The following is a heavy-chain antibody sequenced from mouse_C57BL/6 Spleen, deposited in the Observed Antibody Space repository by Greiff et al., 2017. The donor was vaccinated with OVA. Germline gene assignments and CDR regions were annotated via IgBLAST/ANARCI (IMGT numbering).Heavy chain of an antibody. V-gene: IGHV1-74*01. CDR1: GYTFTSYW. J-gene: IGHJ2*01. Sequence: QVQLQQPGAELVKPGASVKVSCKASGYTFTSYWMHWVKQRPSQGLEWIGRIHPSDSDTNYNQKFKGKATLTVDKSSSTAYMQLSSLTSEDSAVYYSAIQLGRPYYFDYWGQGTTLTVSS. D-gene: IGHD4-1*02. CDR3: AIQLGRPYYFDY. CDR2: IHPSDSDT.